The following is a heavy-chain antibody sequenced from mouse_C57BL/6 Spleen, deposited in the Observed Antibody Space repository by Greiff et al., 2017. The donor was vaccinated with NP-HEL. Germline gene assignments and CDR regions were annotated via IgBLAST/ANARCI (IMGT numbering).Heavy chain of an antibody. CDR2: INPNNGGT. J-gene: IGHJ1*03. CDR3: ARSRVGGYREYFDV. Sequence: EVQLQQSGPELVKPGASVKISCKASGYTFTDYYMNWVKQSHGKSLEWIGDINPNNGGTSSNQKLKGKARLTVDKSSSTAYMELRTLTSEDCAVYYCARSRVGGYREYFDVWGTGTTVTVSS. CDR1: GYTFTDYY. V-gene: IGHV1-26*01. D-gene: IGHD2-14*01.